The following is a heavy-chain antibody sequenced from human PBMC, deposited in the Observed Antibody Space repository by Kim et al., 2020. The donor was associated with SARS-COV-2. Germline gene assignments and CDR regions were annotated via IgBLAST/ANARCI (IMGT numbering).Heavy chain of an antibody. J-gene: IGHJ2*01. CDR3: ARDMNTAAGIVWYFDL. Sequence: CVKGRHPISRDNAKNTLYLQMNSLRAEDTAVYYCARDMNTAAGIVWYFDLWGRGTLVTVSS. D-gene: IGHD6-13*01. V-gene: IGHV3-74*01.